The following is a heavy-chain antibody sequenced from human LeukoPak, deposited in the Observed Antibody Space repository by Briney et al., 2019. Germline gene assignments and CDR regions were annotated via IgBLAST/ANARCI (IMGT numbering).Heavy chain of an antibody. V-gene: IGHV4-61*02. CDR2: IYTSGST. CDR3: ARDGEMATIENYFEY. CDR1: GGSISSGSYY. J-gene: IGHJ4*02. Sequence: PSETLSLTCTVSGGSISSGSYYWSWIRQPAGKGLEWIGRIYTSGSTNYNPSLKSRVTISVDTSKNQFSLRLNSVTAADTAVYFCARDGEMATIENYFEYWGQGTLVTVSS. D-gene: IGHD5-24*01.